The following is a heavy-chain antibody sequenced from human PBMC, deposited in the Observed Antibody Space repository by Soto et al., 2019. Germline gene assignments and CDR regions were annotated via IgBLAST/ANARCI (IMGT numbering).Heavy chain of an antibody. V-gene: IGHV1-69*02. CDR3: AMNPIRVAVAGPPWFDP. J-gene: IGHJ5*02. D-gene: IGHD6-19*01. CDR1: GGTFSSYT. CDR2: IIPILGIA. Sequence: GASVKVSCKASGGTFSSYTISWVRQAPGQGLEWMGRIIPILGIANYAQKFQGRVTITADKSTSTAYMELSSLRSEDTAVYYCAMNPIRVAVAGPPWFDPWGQGTLVTVSS.